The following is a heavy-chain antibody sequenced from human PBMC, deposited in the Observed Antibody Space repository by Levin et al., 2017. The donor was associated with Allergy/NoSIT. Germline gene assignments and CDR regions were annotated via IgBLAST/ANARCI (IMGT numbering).Heavy chain of an antibody. CDR2: IYYSGST. CDR1: GGSISSGGYY. CDR3: ARTTNFWSGAPLDY. V-gene: IGHV4-31*03. Sequence: SETLSLTCTVSGGSISSGGYYWSWIRQHPGKGLEWIGYIYYSGSTYYNPSLKSRVTISVDTSKNQFSLKLSSVTAADTAVYYCARTTNFWSGAPLDYWGQGTLVTVSS. D-gene: IGHD3-3*01. J-gene: IGHJ4*02.